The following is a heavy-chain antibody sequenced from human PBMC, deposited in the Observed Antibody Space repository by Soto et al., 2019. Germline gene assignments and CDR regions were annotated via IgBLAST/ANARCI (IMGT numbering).Heavy chain of an antibody. CDR1: GFTFNTYW. CDR3: ARGWGYYLGL. Sequence: EVQLVESGGGLVQPGGSLRLSCTASGFTFNTYWMTWVRQAPGKGLEWVASIKHDGSDSWYVYSVEGRFIASRDNAKKSLVLQMERLLAEDTAVYYCARGWGYYLGLWCQGTLFTVSS. D-gene: IGHD2-15*01. CDR2: IKHDGSDS. J-gene: IGHJ4*02. V-gene: IGHV3-7*01.